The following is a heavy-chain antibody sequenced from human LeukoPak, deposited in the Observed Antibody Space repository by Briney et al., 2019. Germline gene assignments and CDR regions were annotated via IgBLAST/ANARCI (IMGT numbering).Heavy chain of an antibody. CDR3: ARQYYSSGPPRVFDY. CDR2: IYYSGTT. CDR1: GGSISSYY. D-gene: IGHD3-22*01. Sequence: SETLSLTCTVSGGSISSYYWSWIRQPPGKGLEWIGYIYYSGTTNSNPSLKSRVSISVDTSRNQFSLKLSSVTAADTAVYYCARQYYSSGPPRVFDYWGQGTLVTVSS. V-gene: IGHV4-59*08. J-gene: IGHJ4*02.